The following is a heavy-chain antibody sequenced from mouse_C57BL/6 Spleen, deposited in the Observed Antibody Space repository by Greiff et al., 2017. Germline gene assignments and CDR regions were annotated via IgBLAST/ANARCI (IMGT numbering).Heavy chain of an antibody. V-gene: IGHV1-76*01. D-gene: IGHD2-3*01. CDR1: GYPFTDYY. J-gene: IGHJ2*01. Sequence: LVESGAELVRPGASVKLSCKASGYPFTDYYINWVQQRPGQGLEWIARIYPGSGNTYYNEKFKGKATLTAEKSSSTAYMQLSSLTSEDSAVYFCARSGGYYNFDYWGQGTTLTVSS. CDR3: ARSGGYYNFDY. CDR2: IYPGSGNT.